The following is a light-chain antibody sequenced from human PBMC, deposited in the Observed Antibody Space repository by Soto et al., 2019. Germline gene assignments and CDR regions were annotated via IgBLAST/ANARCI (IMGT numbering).Light chain of an antibody. CDR1: SSDVGGYNY. CDR3: NSVGGATDDWV. CDR2: EVT. V-gene: IGLV2-8*01. J-gene: IGLJ3*02. Sequence: QSALTQPPSASGSPGQSVTISCTGTSSDVGGYNYVSWYQQHPGKAPKLMIYEVTKRPSGVPDRFSVSKSRNTASLTVSGLPAEDVADYTSNSVGGATDDWVSGGGTKPTVL.